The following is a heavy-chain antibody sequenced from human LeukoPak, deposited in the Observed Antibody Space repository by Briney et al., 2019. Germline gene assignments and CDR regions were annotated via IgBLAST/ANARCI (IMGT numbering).Heavy chain of an antibody. Sequence: GGSLRLSCAASGFTFSSYWMHWVRQTPGKGLVWVSRITSDGRSTTYADFVKGRFTISRDNAENSLYLQMNSLRADDTAVYYCARAYVVAVPTAMTYFYYSMDVWGQGTTVTVSS. D-gene: IGHD2-2*01. CDR2: ITSDGRST. CDR1: GFTFSSYW. J-gene: IGHJ6*02. V-gene: IGHV3-74*01. CDR3: ARAYVVAVPTAMTYFYYSMDV.